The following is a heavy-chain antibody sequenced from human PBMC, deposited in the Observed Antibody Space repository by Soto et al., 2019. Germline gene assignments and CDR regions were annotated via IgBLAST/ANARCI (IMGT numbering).Heavy chain of an antibody. CDR2: IYASGTT. Sequence: PSETQSLTCTVSGGSISGFYWSWIRQPAGRGLKWIGLIYASGTTNYNHSLKSRVTMSIDSSKSQFSLKLSSVTAADSAVYYSAIVCLGMDVLGQGTTVSVFS. CDR1: GGSISGFY. CDR3: AIVCLGMDV. D-gene: IGHD3-16*01. V-gene: IGHV4-4*07. J-gene: IGHJ6*02.